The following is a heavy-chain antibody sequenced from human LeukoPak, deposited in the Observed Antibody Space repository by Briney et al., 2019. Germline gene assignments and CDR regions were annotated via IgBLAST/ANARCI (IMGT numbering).Heavy chain of an antibody. CDR1: GGSISSYY. CDR3: ARRKGYYGSGSPSDY. V-gene: IGHV4-34*01. D-gene: IGHD3-10*01. Sequence: MPSETLSLTCTVSGGSISSYYWSWIRQPPGKGLEWIGEINHSGSTNYNPSLKSRVTISVDTSKNQFSLKLSSVTAADTAVYYCARRKGYYGSGSPSDYWGQGTLVTVSS. J-gene: IGHJ4*02. CDR2: INHSGST.